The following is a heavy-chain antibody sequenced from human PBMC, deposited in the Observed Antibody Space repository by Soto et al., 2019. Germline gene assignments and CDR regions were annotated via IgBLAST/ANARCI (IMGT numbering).Heavy chain of an antibody. CDR2: ISSSSSYI. J-gene: IGHJ4*02. CDR1: GFTFSSYS. D-gene: IGHD2-2*01. CDR3: ARDPRDIVVVPASCDY. V-gene: IGHV3-21*01. Sequence: GGSLRLSCAASGFTFSSYSMNWVRQAPGKGLEWVSSISSSSSYIYYADSVKGRFTISRDNAKNSLYLQMNSLRAEDTAVYYCARDPRDIVVVPASCDYCRQGT.